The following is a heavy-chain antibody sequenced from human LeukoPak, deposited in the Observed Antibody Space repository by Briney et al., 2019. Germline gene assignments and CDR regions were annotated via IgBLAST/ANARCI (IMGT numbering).Heavy chain of an antibody. CDR3: ASFQRAHPWFDY. CDR1: GYTFTSYD. V-gene: IGHV1-8*01. J-gene: IGHJ4*02. Sequence: ASVKVSCKASGYTFTSYDINWVRQATGQGLEWMGWMNPNSGNTGYAQKFQGRVTMTRDTSISTAYMELSSLRSEDTAVYYCASFQRAHPWFDYWGQGTLVTVSS. CDR2: MNPNSGNT.